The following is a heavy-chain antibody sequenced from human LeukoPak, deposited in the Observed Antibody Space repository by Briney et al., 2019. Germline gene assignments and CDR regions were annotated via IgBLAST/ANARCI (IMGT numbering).Heavy chain of an antibody. V-gene: IGHV3-23*01. CDR2: ISGSGGST. J-gene: IGHJ6*03. CDR3: AKDGATYYDILTGYYRSLGPKYYYYMDV. CDR1: GFTFSSYG. D-gene: IGHD3-9*01. Sequence: QPGGSLRLSCAASGFTFSSYGMSWVRQAPGKGLEWVSAISGSGGSTYYADSVKGRFTISRDNSKNTLYLQMNSLRAEDTAVYYCAKDGATYYDILTGYYRSLGPKYYYYMDVWGKGTTVTISS.